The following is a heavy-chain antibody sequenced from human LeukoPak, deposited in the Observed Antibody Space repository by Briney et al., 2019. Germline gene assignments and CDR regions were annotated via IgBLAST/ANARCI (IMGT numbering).Heavy chain of an antibody. CDR2: ISGYNGNT. D-gene: IGHD5-18*01. J-gene: IGHJ4*02. Sequence: ASVKVSCKASGYTVTRYGISWVRQAPRQGLEWMGWISGYNGNTNYAQKLQGRGTMTTDTSTSTAYMELRSLRSDDTAVYYCARDEQLWCDYWGQGTLVTVSS. V-gene: IGHV1-18*04. CDR3: ARDEQLWCDY. CDR1: GYTVTRYG.